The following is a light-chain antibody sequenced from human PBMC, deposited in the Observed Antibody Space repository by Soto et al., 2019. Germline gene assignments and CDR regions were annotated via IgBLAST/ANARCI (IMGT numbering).Light chain of an antibody. CDR1: QSVSSSY. CDR2: SAS. J-gene: IGKJ2*01. V-gene: IGKV3-20*01. CDR3: QQYCSSPPYT. Sequence: EIVLTQSPGTLSLSPGERATLSCRASQSVSSSYLAWYQQKPGQAPRLLIYSASSSATGIPDRFSGSGSVTDFTLTISRLEPEDFAVYYCQQYCSSPPYTFGQGTKLEIK.